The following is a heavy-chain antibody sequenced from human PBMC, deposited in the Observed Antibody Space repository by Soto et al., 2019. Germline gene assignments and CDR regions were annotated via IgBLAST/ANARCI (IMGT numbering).Heavy chain of an antibody. V-gene: IGHV4-34*01. D-gene: IGHD2-21*01. Sequence: QAQLQQWGPGLLKPSETLSLACAVYGGSFSGYYWSWIRHPPGKGLEWIGEIDHRGSANYNPSLKSRVTISVDTSKNQFSLKLTSVAAADTAVYYCARRGGGNYPYYFDYWGQGTPLTVSS. J-gene: IGHJ4*02. CDR2: IDHRGSA. CDR1: GGSFSGYY. CDR3: ARRGGGNYPYYFDY.